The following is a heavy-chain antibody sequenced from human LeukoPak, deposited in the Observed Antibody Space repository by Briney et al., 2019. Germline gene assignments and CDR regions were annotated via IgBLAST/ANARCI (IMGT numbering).Heavy chain of an antibody. CDR3: ARPRAYDTRDFDY. Sequence: GGSLRLSCAASGFIFSSYWMHWVRQAPGKGLEWVSSISSSSGTIYYADSVKGRFTISRDNAKNSLYLQMNSLRDEDTAVYYCARPRAYDTRDFDYWGQGTLVTVSS. CDR2: ISSSSGTI. J-gene: IGHJ4*02. V-gene: IGHV3-48*02. CDR1: GFIFSSYW. D-gene: IGHD3-22*01.